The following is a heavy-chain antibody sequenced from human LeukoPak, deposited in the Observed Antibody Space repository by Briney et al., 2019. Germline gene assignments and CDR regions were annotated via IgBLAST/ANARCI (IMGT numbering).Heavy chain of an antibody. J-gene: IGHJ4*02. CDR1: GFTFSSSP. CDR3: AKDRAQYTVTTFDC. V-gene: IGHV3-23*01. CDR2: ISGSGGRT. Sequence: GGCLRLSCAASGFTFSSSPMSSVRQAPGKGLGYDSAISGSGGRTYYAHSVKGRFTISRDNSKNTLYLQMNSLRAEDTAVYYCAKDRAQYTVTTFDCWGQGTLATVSS. D-gene: IGHD4-17*01.